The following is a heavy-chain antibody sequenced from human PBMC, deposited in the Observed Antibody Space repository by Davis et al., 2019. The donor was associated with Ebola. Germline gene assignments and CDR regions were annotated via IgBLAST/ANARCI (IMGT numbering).Heavy chain of an antibody. CDR2: IHHSGDI. CDR1: GGSVSSGYY. CDR3: ARGGDYAKVGDL. D-gene: IGHD3-16*01. Sequence: SETLSLTCTVSGGSVSSGYYWSWIRQHPGEGLELIGFIHHSGDIYHNPSLKGRVTISVDTSKSHFSLKVSSVTAADTAVYYCARGGDYAKVGDLWGQGMLVIVSS. V-gene: IGHV4-31*03. J-gene: IGHJ4*02.